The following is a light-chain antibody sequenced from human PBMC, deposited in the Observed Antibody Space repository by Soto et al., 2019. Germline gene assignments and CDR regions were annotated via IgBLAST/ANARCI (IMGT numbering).Light chain of an antibody. Sequence: DIQMTQSPSSLSASVGDRVTITCQASQDISNYLNWYQQKPGKAPKLLIYAASSLQSGVPSRFSGSGPGTDFTLTISSLQPEDFATYYCQQSYSTPPTFGQGTKADIK. CDR1: QDISNY. CDR3: QQSYSTPPT. V-gene: IGKV1-39*01. J-gene: IGKJ1*01. CDR2: AAS.